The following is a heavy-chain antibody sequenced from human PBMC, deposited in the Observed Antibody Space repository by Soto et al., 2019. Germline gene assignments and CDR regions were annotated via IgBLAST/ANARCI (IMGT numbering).Heavy chain of an antibody. J-gene: IGHJ5*02. CDR2: IYHTGNA. V-gene: IGHV4-30-2*01. CDR1: GGSLTNAGYS. CDR3: ARNWNYVGMNWFDP. D-gene: IGHD1-7*01. Sequence: LLQESGSGLVRPSQTLSVTCAVSGGSLTNAGYSWTWIRRAPGQGLEWIGHIYHTGNAYYNPSLKSRVTISLDMSKSHFSLNLTSVIAADTAIYYCARNWNYVGMNWFDPWGQGIRVTVSS.